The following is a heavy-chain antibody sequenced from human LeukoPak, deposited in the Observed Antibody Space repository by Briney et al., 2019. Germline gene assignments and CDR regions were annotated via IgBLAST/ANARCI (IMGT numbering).Heavy chain of an antibody. CDR2: IFYSGST. V-gene: IGHV4-39*07. CDR1: GGSISGASYY. Sequence: SETPSLTCTVSGGSISGASYYWGWIRQPPGQGLEWIGSIFYSGSTYYNPPLKRRVTISVDTSKNQFSLKLTSVTAADTAVYYCARDGEYRNWFDPWGQGTLATVSS. CDR3: ARDGEYRNWFDP. J-gene: IGHJ5*02. D-gene: IGHD2-21*01.